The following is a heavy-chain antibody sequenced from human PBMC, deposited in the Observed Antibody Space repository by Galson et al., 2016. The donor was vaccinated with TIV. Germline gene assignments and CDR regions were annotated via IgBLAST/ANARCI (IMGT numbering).Heavy chain of an antibody. CDR3: ARSNSYNFYYMAV. CDR2: LIPMFGIT. D-gene: IGHD2/OR15-2a*01. J-gene: IGHJ6*03. Sequence: SVKVSCKASGVNFSSYAISWVRQAPGQGLEWMGGLIPMFGITNYAQRFQGKVTITADGSTSTAYMELSSLRSEDTAVYYCARSNSYNFYYMAVWGQGTTVTVSS. CDR1: GVNFSSYA. V-gene: IGHV1-69*13.